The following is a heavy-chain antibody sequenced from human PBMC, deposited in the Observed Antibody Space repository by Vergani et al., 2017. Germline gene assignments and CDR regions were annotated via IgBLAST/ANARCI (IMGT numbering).Heavy chain of an antibody. V-gene: IGHV3-30-3*01. J-gene: IGHJ6*03. Sequence: QVQLVESGGGVVQPGRSLRLSCAASGFTFSSYAMHWVRQAPGKGLEWVAVISYDGSNKYYADSVKGRFTISRDNSKNTLYLQMNSLRAEDTAVYYCARDLRYFGAYYMDVWGKGP. CDR3: ARDLRYFGAYYMDV. CDR1: GFTFSSYA. D-gene: IGHD3-9*01. CDR2: ISYDGSNK.